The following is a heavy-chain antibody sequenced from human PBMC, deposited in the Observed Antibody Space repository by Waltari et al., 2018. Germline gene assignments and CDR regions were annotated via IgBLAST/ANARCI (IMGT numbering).Heavy chain of an antibody. CDR3: ATNDGWSPGGNY. V-gene: IGHV4-61*02. D-gene: IGHD6-19*01. J-gene: IGHJ4*02. CDR1: GGSISSGSYY. Sequence: QVQLQESGPGLVKPSQTLSLTCTVSGGSISSGSYYWSWIRQPAGKGLEGIGRIYTSGSTNYNPSLKSRVTISVDTSKNQFSLKLSSVTAADTAVYYCATNDGWSPGGNYWGQGTLVTVSS. CDR2: IYTSGST.